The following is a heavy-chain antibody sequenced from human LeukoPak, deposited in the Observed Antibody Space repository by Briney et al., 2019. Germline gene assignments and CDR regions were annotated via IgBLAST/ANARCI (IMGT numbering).Heavy chain of an antibody. CDR3: ARGGIFWYFDY. Sequence: PGGSLRLSCAASGFTVSSNYMSWVRQAPGKGLEWVSVIYSGGSTYYADSVKGRFTVSRDNSKNTLYLQMNSLRAEDTAVYYCARGGIFWYFDYWGQGTLVTVSS. V-gene: IGHV3-53*01. CDR1: GFTVSSNY. CDR2: IYSGGST. D-gene: IGHD3-9*01. J-gene: IGHJ4*02.